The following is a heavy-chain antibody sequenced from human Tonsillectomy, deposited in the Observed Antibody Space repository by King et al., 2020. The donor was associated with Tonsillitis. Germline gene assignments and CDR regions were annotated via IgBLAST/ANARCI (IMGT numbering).Heavy chain of an antibody. V-gene: IGHV3-15*01. CDR3: TTTRRVTAAGTGGDFDN. CDR1: GFTFSDAW. Sequence: QLVQSGGGLVKPGGSLRLSCAASGFTFSDAWMSWVRQAPGKGLVWVGRIKSKTDGETTDYIAPVRGRFAVSRDDARNSLYLQMNSLQTEDTAVYYCTTTRRVTAAGTGGDFDNWGQGTQVTVSS. D-gene: IGHD6-13*01. CDR2: IKSKTDGETT. J-gene: IGHJ4*02.